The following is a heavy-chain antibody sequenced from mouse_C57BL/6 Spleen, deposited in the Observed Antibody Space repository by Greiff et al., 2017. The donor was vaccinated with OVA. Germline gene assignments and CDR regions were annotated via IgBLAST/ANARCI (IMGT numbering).Heavy chain of an antibody. CDR2: IDPSDSYT. V-gene: IGHV1-50*01. Sequence: VQLQQPGAELVKPGASVKLSCKASGYTFTSYWMQWVKQRPGQGLEWIGEIDPSDSYTNYNQKFKGKATLTVDTSSSTAYMQLSSLTSEDSAVYYCARGGTRGYWGQGTTLTVSS. J-gene: IGHJ2*01. CDR3: ARGGTRGY. CDR1: GYTFTSYW. D-gene: IGHD3-3*01.